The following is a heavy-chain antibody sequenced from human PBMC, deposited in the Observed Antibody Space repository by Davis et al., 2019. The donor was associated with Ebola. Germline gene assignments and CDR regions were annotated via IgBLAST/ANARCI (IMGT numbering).Heavy chain of an antibody. D-gene: IGHD6-13*01. V-gene: IGHV3-30*18. CDR3: AKSAPGTMDY. CDR1: GFTFRSFG. J-gene: IGHJ4*02. Sequence: GESLKISCTASGFTFRSFGMHWVRQAPGKGLEWVAVISYDETYKYYSDSVKGRFTISRDNSKNTVSLQMDSLRPGDTAVYYCAKSAPGTMDYWGQGTLVTVSS. CDR2: ISYDETYK.